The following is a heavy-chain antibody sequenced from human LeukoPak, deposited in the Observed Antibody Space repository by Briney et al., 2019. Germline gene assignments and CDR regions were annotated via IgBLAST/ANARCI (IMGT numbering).Heavy chain of an antibody. Sequence: PSETLSLTCTVPGGSISSHYWSWIRQPPGKGLEWIGYIYYSGSTNYNPSLKSRVTISVDTSKNQFSLKLSSVTAADTAVYYCAREVYDFWSGSTYYFDYWGQGTLVTVSS. J-gene: IGHJ4*02. D-gene: IGHD3-3*01. CDR3: AREVYDFWSGSTYYFDY. V-gene: IGHV4-59*11. CDR1: GGSISSHY. CDR2: IYYSGST.